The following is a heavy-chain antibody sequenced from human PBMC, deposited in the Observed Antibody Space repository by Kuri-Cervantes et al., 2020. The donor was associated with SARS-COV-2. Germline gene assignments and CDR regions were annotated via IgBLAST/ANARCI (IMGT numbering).Heavy chain of an antibody. D-gene: IGHD1-26*01. V-gene: IGHV4-38-2*01. J-gene: IGHJ5*02. CDR3: ARGGDWFDP. CDR1: GYSISSGCY. Sequence: SETRSLTCAVSGYSISSGCYWGWIRQPPGKGLEWIGSIYHSGSTYYNPSLKSRVTISVDTSKNQFSLKLSSVTAADTAVYYCARGGDWFDPWGQGTLVTVSS. CDR2: IYHSGST.